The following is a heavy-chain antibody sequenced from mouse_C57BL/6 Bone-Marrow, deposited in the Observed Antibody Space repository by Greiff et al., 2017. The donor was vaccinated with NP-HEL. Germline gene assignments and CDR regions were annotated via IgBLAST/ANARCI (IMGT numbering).Heavy chain of an antibody. CDR3: ARHTRLRRDYYAMDY. Sequence: VQLQQSGPGLVAPSQSLSITCTVSGFSLTSYGVHWVRQPPGKGLEWLVVIWSDGSTTYNSALKSRLSISKDNSKSQVFLKMNSLQTDDTAMYYCARHTRLRRDYYAMDYWGQGTSVTVSS. V-gene: IGHV2-6-1*01. CDR1: GFSLTSYG. CDR2: IWSDGST. D-gene: IGHD2-4*01. J-gene: IGHJ4*01.